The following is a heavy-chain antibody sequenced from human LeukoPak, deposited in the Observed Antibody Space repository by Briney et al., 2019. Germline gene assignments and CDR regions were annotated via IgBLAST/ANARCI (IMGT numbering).Heavy chain of an antibody. J-gene: IGHJ4*02. CDR3: ARDLSSGWYLSSASYYFDY. V-gene: IGHV3-33*01. CDR1: GFTFSSYG. Sequence: GRSLRLSCAASGFTFSSYGMHWVRQAPGKGLEWVAVIWYDGSNKYYADSVKGRFTISRDNSKNTLYLQMNSLRAEDTAVYYCARDLSSGWYLSSASYYFDYWGQGTLVTVSS. D-gene: IGHD6-19*01. CDR2: IWYDGSNK.